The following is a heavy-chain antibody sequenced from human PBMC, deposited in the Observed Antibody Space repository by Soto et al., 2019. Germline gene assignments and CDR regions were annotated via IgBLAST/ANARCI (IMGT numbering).Heavy chain of an antibody. CDR3: AKWFRAAEYFQH. V-gene: IGHV3-23*01. Sequence: GGSLRLSCAASGFTFSSYAMSWVRQAPGKGLEWVPAISGSGGSTYYADSVKGRFTISRDNSKNTLYLQMNSLRAEDTAVYYCAKWFRAAEYFQHWGQGTLVTVSS. CDR1: GFTFSSYA. CDR2: ISGSGGST. J-gene: IGHJ1*01. D-gene: IGHD3-10*01.